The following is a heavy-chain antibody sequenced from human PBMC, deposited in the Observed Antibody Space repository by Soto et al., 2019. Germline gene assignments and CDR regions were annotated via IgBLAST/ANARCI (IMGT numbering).Heavy chain of an antibody. CDR1: GFTFSSDA. V-gene: IGHV3-23*01. Sequence: EVQLLESGGGLVQPGGSLRLSCAASGFTFSSDAMSWVRQAPGKGLEWVSAISGRGGSTYYADSVQGRFTISRDNSKNTLYRQMNSLRAEDTAVYYCAKDTGWFGEPDAFDSWGQGTMVTLSS. D-gene: IGHD3-10*01. CDR3: AKDTGWFGEPDAFDS. J-gene: IGHJ3*02. CDR2: ISGRGGST.